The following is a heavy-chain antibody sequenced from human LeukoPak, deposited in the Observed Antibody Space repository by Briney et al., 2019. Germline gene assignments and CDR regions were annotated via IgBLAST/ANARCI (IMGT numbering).Heavy chain of an antibody. CDR1: GFTFSNYA. CDR3: AKELSNFDY. V-gene: IGHV3-23*01. Sequence: AGGSLRLSCAASGFTFSNYAMSWVRQAPGKGLEWVSSISGSGSSTYYAAPERGGFTFSRDNSKNTVYLQMNSLRAEDTAIYYCAKELSNFDYWGQGTLVTVSS. J-gene: IGHJ4*02. CDR2: ISGSGSST.